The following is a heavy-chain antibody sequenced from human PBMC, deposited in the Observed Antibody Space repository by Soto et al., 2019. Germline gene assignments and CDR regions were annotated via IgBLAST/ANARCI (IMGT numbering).Heavy chain of an antibody. V-gene: IGHV3-7*01. Sequence: GXSLRLSCAASGFTFSSYWISWVIQAPGKGLEWVANIKQDGSEKYYVDSVKGRFTISRDNAKNSLYLQMNSLRAEDTAVYYCARGLAVAGTSYAFDIWGQGTMVT. CDR3: ARGLAVAGTSYAFDI. J-gene: IGHJ3*02. CDR2: IKQDGSEK. CDR1: GFTFSSYW. D-gene: IGHD6-19*01.